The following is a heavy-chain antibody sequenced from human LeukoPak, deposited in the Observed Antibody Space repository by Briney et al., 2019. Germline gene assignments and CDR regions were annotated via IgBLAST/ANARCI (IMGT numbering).Heavy chain of an antibody. D-gene: IGHD1-26*01. CDR2: IIPILGIA. J-gene: IGHJ4*02. CDR1: GGTFSSYA. CDR3: ARDFYGSGSYGKDY. Sequence: ASVKVSCKASGGTFSSYAISWVRQAPGQGLEWMGRIIPILGIANYAQKFQGRVTITADRSTSTAYMELSSLRSDDTAVYYCARDFYGSGSYGKDYWGQGTLVTVSS. V-gene: IGHV1-69*04.